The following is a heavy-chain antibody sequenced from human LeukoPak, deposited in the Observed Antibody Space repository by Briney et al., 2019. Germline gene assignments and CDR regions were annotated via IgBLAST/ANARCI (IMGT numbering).Heavy chain of an antibody. Sequence: ASVKVSCKASGYTFTSYGISWVRQAPGQGLEWMGWISAYNGNTNYAQKLQGRVTMTTDTSTSTAYMELRSLRSDDTAVYYCARVGPLKTYYYDSSGLNWFDPWGQGTLVTVSS. CDR3: ARVGPLKTYYYDSSGLNWFDP. CDR1: GYTFTSYG. D-gene: IGHD3-22*01. J-gene: IGHJ5*02. CDR2: ISAYNGNT. V-gene: IGHV1-18*01.